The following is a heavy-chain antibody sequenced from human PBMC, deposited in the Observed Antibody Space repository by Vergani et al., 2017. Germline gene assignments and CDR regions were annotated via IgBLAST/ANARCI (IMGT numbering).Heavy chain of an antibody. V-gene: IGHV4-34*01. J-gene: IGHJ6*03. CDR1: GGSFSGYY. Sequence: QVQLQQWGAGLLKPSETLSLTCAVYGGSFSGYYWSWIRQPPGKGLEWIGEINHSGSTNYNPSLKSRVTISVDTSKNQFSLKLSSVTAADTAAYYCARGPRRFLEWLLPYMDVWGKGTTVTVSS. D-gene: IGHD3-3*01. CDR2: INHSGST. CDR3: ARGPRRFLEWLLPYMDV.